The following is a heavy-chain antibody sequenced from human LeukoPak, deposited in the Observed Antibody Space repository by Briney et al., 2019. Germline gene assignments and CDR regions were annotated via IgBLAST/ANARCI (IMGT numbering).Heavy chain of an antibody. J-gene: IGHJ4*02. CDR1: GYSISSGYY. Sequence: PSETLSLTCTVSGYSISSGYYWGWIRQPPGKGLEWIGSIYHSGSTYCNPSLKSRVTISVDTSKNQFSLKLSPVTAADTAVYYCARDRGKGATRFDYWGQGTLVTVSS. V-gene: IGHV4-38-2*02. CDR3: ARDRGKGATRFDY. CDR2: IYHSGST. D-gene: IGHD1-26*01.